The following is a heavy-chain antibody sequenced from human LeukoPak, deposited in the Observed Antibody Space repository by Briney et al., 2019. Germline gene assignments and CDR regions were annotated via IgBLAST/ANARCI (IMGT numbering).Heavy chain of an antibody. D-gene: IGHD5-18*01. CDR1: GYTFAGYY. CDR2: INPDSGAT. CDR3: ARVDTAMVIKTDY. V-gene: IGHV1-2*02. J-gene: IGHJ4*02. Sequence: ASVKVSCKASGYTFAGYYMHWVRQGPGQGLEWMGWINPDSGATNYAQNFQGRVTMTRDTSISTAYMELSSLRSDDTAVYYCARVDTAMVIKTDYWGQGTLVTVSS.